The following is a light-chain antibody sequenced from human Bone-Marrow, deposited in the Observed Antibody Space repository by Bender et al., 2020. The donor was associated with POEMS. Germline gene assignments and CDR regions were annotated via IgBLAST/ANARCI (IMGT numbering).Light chain of an antibody. Sequence: QSALTQPPSASGSPGQSVTISCTGTSSDVGGYNYVSWYQQHPGEAPKLMICDVSNRPSGVSNRFSGSKSGNTASLTISGLQAEDEADYYCQSYDNSLGGWVFGGGTKLTVL. J-gene: IGLJ3*02. CDR3: QSYDNSLGGWV. V-gene: IGLV2-14*03. CDR2: DVS. CDR1: SSDVGGYNY.